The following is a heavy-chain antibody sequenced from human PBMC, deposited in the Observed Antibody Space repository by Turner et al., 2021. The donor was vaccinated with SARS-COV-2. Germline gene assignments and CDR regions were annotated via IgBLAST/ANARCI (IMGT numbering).Heavy chain of an antibody. J-gene: IGHJ4*02. CDR1: GLSFSNHF. Sequence: QVQLQQWGAGLLKPSETLSLTCAVDGLSFSNHFWTWIRQPPGKGLEWIGEIDHSGRNKYKSSLESRVTRSVDAPKKQFSLSLSSVTAADTAVYYCARVGSSLGERLNMGRPAITPKRSGIDFWGQGSLVTVSS. CDR2: IDHSGRN. CDR3: ARVGSSLGERLNMGRPAITPKRSGIDF. V-gene: IGHV4-34*02. D-gene: IGHD3-10*01.